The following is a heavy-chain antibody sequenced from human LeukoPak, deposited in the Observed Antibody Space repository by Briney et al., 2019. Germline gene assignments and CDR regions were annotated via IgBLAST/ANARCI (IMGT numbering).Heavy chain of an antibody. CDR2: IIPIFGTA. CDR3: AREGSITGTT. V-gene: IGHV1-69*13. Sequence: GASVKVSCKASGGTFSSYAISWVRQAPGQGLEWMGGIIPIFGTANYAQKFQGRVTITADESTSTAYMELSSLRSEDTAVYYCAREGSITGTTWGQGTLVTVSS. J-gene: IGHJ4*02. D-gene: IGHD1-7*01. CDR1: GGTFSSYA.